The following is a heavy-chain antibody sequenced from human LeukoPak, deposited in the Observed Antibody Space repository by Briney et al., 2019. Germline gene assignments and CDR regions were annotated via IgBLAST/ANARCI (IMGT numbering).Heavy chain of an antibody. Sequence: SETLSLTCSVSGASISSYYWSWIRQPAGEGLEWIGRIYTSGSTNSNPSLRGRVTISVDTSKNQFSLKLSSVTAADTAVYYCARDRITTLYGSKDAFDIWGQGTMVTVSS. V-gene: IGHV4-4*07. CDR1: GASISSYY. D-gene: IGHD1-14*01. CDR3: ARDRITTLYGSKDAFDI. CDR2: IYTSGST. J-gene: IGHJ3*02.